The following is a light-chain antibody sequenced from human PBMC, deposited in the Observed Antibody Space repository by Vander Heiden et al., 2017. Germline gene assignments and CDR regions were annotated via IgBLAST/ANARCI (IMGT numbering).Light chain of an antibody. V-gene: IGKV1-39*01. CDR1: ESVGRY. J-gene: IGKJ2*01. CDR3: QQTVGVPHT. CDR2: EAA. Sequence: DIQMTQSPSSLSASVGDRVTITCRASESVGRYLNWYQQKAGKAPKFLIYEAASLRSGVPSRFSGSGSGTDFTLTISRLQPEDLATYYCQQTVGVPHTFGQGTKMEIK.